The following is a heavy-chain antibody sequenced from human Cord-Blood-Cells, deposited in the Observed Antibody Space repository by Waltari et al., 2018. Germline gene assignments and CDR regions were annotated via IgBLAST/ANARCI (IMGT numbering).Heavy chain of an antibody. J-gene: IGHJ5*02. Sequence: EVQLVESGGGLVKPGGSLRLSCAASGFTFSSYSMNWARQAPGKGLEWVSSISSSSSYIYYADSVKGRFTISRDNAKNSLYLQMNSLRAEDTAVYYCAREGGANGWFDPWGQGTLVTVSS. CDR1: GFTFSSYS. D-gene: IGHD1-26*01. CDR2: ISSSSSYI. CDR3: AREGGANGWFDP. V-gene: IGHV3-21*01.